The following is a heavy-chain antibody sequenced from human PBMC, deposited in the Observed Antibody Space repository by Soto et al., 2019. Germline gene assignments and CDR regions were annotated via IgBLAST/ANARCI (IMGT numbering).Heavy chain of an antibody. CDR3: ATLGSECSSWHDLYGWYFDL. Sequence: GGSLRLSCAASGFTFSSYAMHWVRQAPGKGLEWVAVISYDGSNKYYADSVKGRFTISRDNSKNTLYLQMNSLRAEDTAVYYCATLGSECSSWHDLYGWYFDLWGRGTLVTVS. V-gene: IGHV3-30-3*01. CDR2: ISYDGSNK. CDR1: GFTFSSYA. J-gene: IGHJ2*01. D-gene: IGHD6-13*01.